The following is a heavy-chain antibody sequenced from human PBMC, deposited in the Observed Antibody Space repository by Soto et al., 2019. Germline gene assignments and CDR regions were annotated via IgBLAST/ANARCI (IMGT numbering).Heavy chain of an antibody. CDR2: ISGSGGST. V-gene: IGHV3-23*01. CDR1: GFTFSSYA. CDR3: AKDPDPVFSLVVNNY. J-gene: IGHJ4*02. Sequence: PGGSLRLSCAASGFTFSSYAMSWVRQAPGKGLEWVSAISGSGGSTYYADSVKGRFTISRDNSKNTLYLQMNSLRAEDTAVYYCAKDPDPVFSLVVNNYWRQGTLVTVSS. D-gene: IGHD3-22*01.